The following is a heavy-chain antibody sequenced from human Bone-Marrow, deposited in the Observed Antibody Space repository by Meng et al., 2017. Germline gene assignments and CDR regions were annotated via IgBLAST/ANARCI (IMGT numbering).Heavy chain of an antibody. V-gene: IGHV4-31*01. D-gene: IGHD3-16*01. CDR1: GGSISSGGYY. Sequence: QGQRQESGPGLVKPSQTLSLTCTVSGGSISSGGYYWSWIRQHPGKGLEWIGYIYYSGTTYYNPSLSSLVTISVDTSKNQFSLNLSSVTAADTAVYYCARDIRQGGNIWFDPWGQGTLVTVSS. CDR3: ARDIRQGGNIWFDP. CDR2: IYYSGTT. J-gene: IGHJ5*02.